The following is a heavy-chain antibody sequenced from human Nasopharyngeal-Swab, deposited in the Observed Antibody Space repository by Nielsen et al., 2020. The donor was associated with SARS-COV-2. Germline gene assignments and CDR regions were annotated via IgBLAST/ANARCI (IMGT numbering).Heavy chain of an antibody. CDR2: ISGGGDST. Sequence: GESLKISCAASGFTFNSFAMSWVRQAPGKGLEWVSGISGGGDSTHYADSVKGRFTISRDNSRNTLYLQMSSLRAEDTAVYYCVKKTIERSYDYWGQGTLVTVSS. J-gene: IGHJ4*02. V-gene: IGHV3-23*01. CDR1: GFTFNSFA. D-gene: IGHD1-26*01. CDR3: VKKTIERSYDY.